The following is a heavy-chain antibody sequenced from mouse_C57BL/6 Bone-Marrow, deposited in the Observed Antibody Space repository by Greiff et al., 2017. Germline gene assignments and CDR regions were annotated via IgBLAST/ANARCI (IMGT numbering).Heavy chain of an antibody. CDR3: ARDGYDGAWFAY. Sequence: VQLQQPGAELVMPGASVKLSCKASGYTFTSYWMHWVKQRPGQGLEWIGEIDPSDSYTNYNQKFKGKSTLTVDKSSSTAYMQLSSLTSEDSAVYYCARDGYDGAWFAYWGQETLVTVSA. D-gene: IGHD2-2*01. CDR2: IDPSDSYT. J-gene: IGHJ3*01. V-gene: IGHV1-69*01. CDR1: GYTFTSYW.